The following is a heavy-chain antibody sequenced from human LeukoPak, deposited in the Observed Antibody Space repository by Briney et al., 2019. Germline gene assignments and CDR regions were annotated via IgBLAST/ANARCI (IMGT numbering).Heavy chain of an antibody. Sequence: SETLSLTCSVSGGSISGFYWSWIRRPAGKGLEWIGRIYSRGNTNYNPSLRSRVTMSVDASKNQFSMRLRSVTAADTAIYYCVREGTALFDYWGQGTLVTVSS. CDR3: VREGTALFDY. J-gene: IGHJ4*02. D-gene: IGHD1-7*01. CDR2: IYSRGNT. CDR1: GGSISGFY. V-gene: IGHV4-4*07.